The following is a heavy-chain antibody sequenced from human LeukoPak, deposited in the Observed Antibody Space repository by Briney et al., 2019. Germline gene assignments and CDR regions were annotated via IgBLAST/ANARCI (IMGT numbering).Heavy chain of an antibody. CDR1: GGSISSGGYS. V-gene: IGHV4-30-2*01. CDR2: IYHSGST. D-gene: IGHD3-10*01. Sequence: SETLSLTCAVSGGSISSGGYSWGWIRQPPGKGLEWIGYIYHSGSTYYNPSLKSRVTISVDRSKNQFSLKLSSVTAADTAVYYCARATLLWFGAPHFDYWGQGTLVTVSS. J-gene: IGHJ4*02. CDR3: ARATLLWFGAPHFDY.